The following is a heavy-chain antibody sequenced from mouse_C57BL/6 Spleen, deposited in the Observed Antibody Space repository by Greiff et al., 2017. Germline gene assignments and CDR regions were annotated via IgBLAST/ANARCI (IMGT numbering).Heavy chain of an antibody. V-gene: IGHV1-81*01. CDR2: IYPRSGNT. D-gene: IGHD4-1*01. J-gene: IGHJ4*01. CDR1: GYTFTSYG. Sequence: QVQLKQSGAELARPGASVKLSCKASGYTFTSYGISWVKQRTGQGLEWIGEIYPRSGNTYYNEKFKGKATLTADKSSSTAYMELRSLTSEDSAVYFCARNWDRYYAMDYWGQGTSVTVSS. CDR3: ARNWDRYYAMDY.